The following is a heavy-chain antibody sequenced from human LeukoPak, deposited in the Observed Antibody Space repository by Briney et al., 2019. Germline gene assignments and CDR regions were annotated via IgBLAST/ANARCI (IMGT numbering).Heavy chain of an antibody. Sequence: GGSLRLSCAASGFTFSSYSMSWVRQAPGKGLEWVANIKQDGSEKYYVDSVKGRFTISRDNAKNSLYLQMNSLRAEDTAVYYCARVPIVVVPAAILGYFDYWGQGTLVTVSS. J-gene: IGHJ4*02. V-gene: IGHV3-7*01. CDR2: IKQDGSEK. CDR1: GFTFSSYS. D-gene: IGHD2-2*02. CDR3: ARVPIVVVPAAILGYFDY.